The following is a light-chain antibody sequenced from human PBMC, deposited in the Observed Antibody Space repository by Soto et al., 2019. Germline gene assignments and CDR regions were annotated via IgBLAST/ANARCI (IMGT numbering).Light chain of an antibody. CDR1: SSDVGSYDL. V-gene: IGLV2-23*02. J-gene: IGLJ1*01. CDR2: EFT. Sequence: QSVLTQPASVSGSPGQSSTISCTGTSSDVGSYDLVSWYQQHPGKAPKLMIYEFTKRPSGVSNRFSGSKSGNTASLTISGLQAEDEADYYCCSYAGSSSYAFGTGTKVTV. CDR3: CSYAGSSSYA.